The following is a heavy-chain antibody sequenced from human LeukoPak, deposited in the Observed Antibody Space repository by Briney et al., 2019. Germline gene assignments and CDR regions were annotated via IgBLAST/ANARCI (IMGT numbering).Heavy chain of an antibody. V-gene: IGHV3-7*01. J-gene: IGHJ4*02. D-gene: IGHD6-19*01. CDR1: GFTFSSYW. Sequence: GGSLRLSCAASGFTFSSYWMSWVRQAPGKGLEWVANIKQDGSEKYYVDSVKGRFTISRDNAKNSLYLQMNRLRAEDTAVYYCARDGYSSGWRAYYFDYWGQGTLVTVSS. CDR2: IKQDGSEK. CDR3: ARDGYSSGWRAYYFDY.